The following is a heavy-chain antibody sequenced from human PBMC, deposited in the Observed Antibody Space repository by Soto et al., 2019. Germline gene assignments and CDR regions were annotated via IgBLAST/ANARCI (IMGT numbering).Heavy chain of an antibody. V-gene: IGHV1-3*01. CDR3: AREDGDYGLSHYGMDV. J-gene: IGHJ6*02. Sequence: GASVKVSCKASGYTFTSYAMHWVRQAPGQRLEWMGWINAGNGNTKYSQKFQGRVTMTRDTSTSTVYMELSSLRSEDTAVYYCAREDGDYGLSHYGMDVWGQGTTVTVS. D-gene: IGHD4-17*01. CDR1: GYTFTSYA. CDR2: INAGNGNT.